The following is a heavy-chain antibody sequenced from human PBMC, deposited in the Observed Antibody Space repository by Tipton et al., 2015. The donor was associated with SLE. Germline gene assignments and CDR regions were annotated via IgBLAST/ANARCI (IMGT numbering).Heavy chain of an antibody. CDR2: IYYSGNT. Sequence: TLSLTCAVYGGSFSGYYWSWIRQPPGKGLEWIGYIYYSGNTNYNPSLKSRVTISVDTSKNQFSLKLSSVTAADTAVYYCARARGWELLGAFDIWGQGTMVTVSS. V-gene: IGHV4-59*01. D-gene: IGHD1-26*01. CDR1: GGSFSGYY. J-gene: IGHJ3*02. CDR3: ARARGWELLGAFDI.